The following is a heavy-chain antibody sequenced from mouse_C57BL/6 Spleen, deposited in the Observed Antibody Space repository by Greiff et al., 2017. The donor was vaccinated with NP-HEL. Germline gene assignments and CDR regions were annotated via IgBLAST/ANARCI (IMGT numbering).Heavy chain of an antibody. J-gene: IGHJ4*01. V-gene: IGHV5-16*01. CDR2: INYDGSST. CDR1: GFTFSDYY. D-gene: IGHD1-1*01. Sequence: EVKLVESEGGLVQPGSSMKLSCTASGFTFSDYYMAWVRQVPEKGLEWVTNINYDGSSTYYLDSLKSRFIISRDNAKNILYLQMSSLKSEDTATYYCARGPFYYGSSYADYYAMDYWGQGTSVTVSS. CDR3: ARGPFYYGSSYADYYAMDY.